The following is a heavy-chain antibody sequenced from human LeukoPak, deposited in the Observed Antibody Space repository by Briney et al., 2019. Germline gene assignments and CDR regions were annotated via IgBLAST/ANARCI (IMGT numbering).Heavy chain of an antibody. V-gene: IGHV4-59*01. D-gene: IGHD3-22*01. CDR3: ARVPYYYDSSGPGDYGMDV. CDR2: IYYSGST. J-gene: IGHJ6*02. Sequence: SETLSLTCTVSGGSISSYYWSWIRQPRGKGLEWIGYIYYSGSTNYNPSLKSRVTISVDTSKNQFSLKLSSVTAADTAVYYCARVPYYYDSSGPGDYGMDVWGQGTTVTVSS. CDR1: GGSISSYY.